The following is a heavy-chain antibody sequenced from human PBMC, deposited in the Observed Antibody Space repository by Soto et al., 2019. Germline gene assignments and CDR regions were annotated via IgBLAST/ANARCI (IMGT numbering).Heavy chain of an antibody. J-gene: IGHJ4*02. CDR2: ISSSSSYI. CDR3: ASLLKYQLLWRMTY. D-gene: IGHD2-2*01. V-gene: IGHV3-21*01. Sequence: GGSLRLSCAASGFTFSSYSMNWVRQAPGKGLEWVSSISSSSSYIYYADSVKGRFTISRDNAKNSLYLQMNSLRAEDTAVYYCASLLKYQLLWRMTYWGQGTLVTVSS. CDR1: GFTFSSYS.